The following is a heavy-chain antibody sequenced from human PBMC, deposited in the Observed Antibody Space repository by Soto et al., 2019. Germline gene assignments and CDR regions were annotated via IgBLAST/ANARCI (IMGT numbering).Heavy chain of an antibody. Sequence: SETLSLTCTVSGGSISSGDYYWSWIRQPPGKGLEWIGYIYYSGSTYYNPSLKSRVTISVDTSKNQFSLKLSSVTAADTAVYYCARGYCGGDCYAFDIWGQGTMVTVSS. CDR3: ARGYCGGDCYAFDI. V-gene: IGHV4-30-4*01. CDR1: GGSISSGDYY. D-gene: IGHD2-21*02. J-gene: IGHJ3*02. CDR2: IYYSGST.